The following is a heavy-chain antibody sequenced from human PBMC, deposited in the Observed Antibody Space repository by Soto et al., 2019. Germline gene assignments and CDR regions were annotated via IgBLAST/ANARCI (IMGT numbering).Heavy chain of an antibody. D-gene: IGHD2-8*01. J-gene: IGHJ6*02. CDR1: GYSFTSYW. V-gene: IGHV5-51*01. CDR2: IYPGDSDT. Sequence: GESLKISCKGSGYSFTSYWIGWVRQMPGKGLEWMGIIYPGDSDTRYSPSFQGQVTISADKSISTAYLQWSTLKASDTAIYYFARLLYGGPYYYYYYGMDVWGQGTTVTVSS. CDR3: ARLLYGGPYYYYYYGMDV.